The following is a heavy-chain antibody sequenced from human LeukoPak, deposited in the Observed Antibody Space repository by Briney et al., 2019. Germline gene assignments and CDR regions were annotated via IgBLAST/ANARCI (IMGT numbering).Heavy chain of an antibody. D-gene: IGHD3-22*01. Sequence: KSSETLSLTCTVSGDSVSSDTYYWGWIRQPPGKGLEWIGSIYYTGTTYYNPSLKSRVTMSVDTSKNQFSLNLSSVTAADTAVYYCARRGDYYYDNSWGQGTLVTAPS. V-gene: IGHV4-39*01. CDR2: IYYTGTT. CDR1: GDSVSSDTYY. CDR3: ARRGDYYYDNS. J-gene: IGHJ4*02.